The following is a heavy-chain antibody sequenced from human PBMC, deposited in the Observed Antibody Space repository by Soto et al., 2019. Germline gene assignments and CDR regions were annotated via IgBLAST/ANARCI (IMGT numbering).Heavy chain of an antibody. J-gene: IGHJ6*02. D-gene: IGHD3-3*01. V-gene: IGHV1-69*01. Sequence: QVQLVQSGAEVQKPGSSVKVSCKASGGTFSSYAISWVRQAPGQGLEWMGGIIPIFGTANYAQKFQGRVTITADESTSTAYMELSSLRSEDTALYYCARDIDYDFWSGYTTGYYYGMDVWGQGTTVTVSS. CDR3: ARDIDYDFWSGYTTGYYYGMDV. CDR1: GGTFSSYA. CDR2: IIPIFGTA.